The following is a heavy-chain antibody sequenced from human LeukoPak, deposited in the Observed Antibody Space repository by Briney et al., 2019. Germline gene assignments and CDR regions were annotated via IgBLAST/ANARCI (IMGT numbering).Heavy chain of an antibody. D-gene: IGHD2-15*01. J-gene: IGHJ4*02. Sequence: GGSLRLSCAASGFTFSSYDMHWVRQATGKGLEWVSTIGTAGDTYYSGSVKGRFTISRENAKNALYLQVSILRAGDTAVYYCARATVGLDYWGQGTLVTVSS. CDR2: IGTAGDT. V-gene: IGHV3-13*04. CDR1: GFTFSSYD. CDR3: ARATVGLDY.